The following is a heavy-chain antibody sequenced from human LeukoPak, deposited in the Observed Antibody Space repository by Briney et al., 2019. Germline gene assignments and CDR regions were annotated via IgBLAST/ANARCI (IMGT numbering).Heavy chain of an antibody. CDR2: IQYDGSNK. J-gene: IGHJ3*02. D-gene: IGHD5-24*01. CDR3: AKGGDGYKSLRAFDI. V-gene: IGHV3-30*02. CDR1: GFTFSSFG. Sequence: PGGSLRLSCAASGFTFSSFGMHWVRQAPGKGLEWVAFIQYDGSNKYYADSVKGRFTISRDNSRNTLYLQMNSLRAEDMALYYCAKGGDGYKSLRAFDIWGQGTMVTVSS.